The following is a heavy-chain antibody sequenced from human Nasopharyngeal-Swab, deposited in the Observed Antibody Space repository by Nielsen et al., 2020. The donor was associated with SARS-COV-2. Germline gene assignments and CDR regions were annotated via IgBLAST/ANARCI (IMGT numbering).Heavy chain of an antibody. V-gene: IGHV3-9*01. CDR2: ISWNSGNK. Sequence: SLKISCAASGFSFDDYAMHWVRQPPGKGLEWVSRISWNSGNKHYADSVKGRFTTSRDNAKNSLYLQMNSLRTEDTALYYCAKDTETGEGIYLWEGGMDVWGQGTTVTVSS. CDR1: GFSFDDYA. J-gene: IGHJ6*02. D-gene: IGHD5-18*01. CDR3: AKDTETGEGIYLWEGGMDV.